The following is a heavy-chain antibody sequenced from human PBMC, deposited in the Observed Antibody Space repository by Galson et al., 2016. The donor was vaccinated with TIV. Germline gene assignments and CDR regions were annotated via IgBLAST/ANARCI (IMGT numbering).Heavy chain of an antibody. V-gene: IGHV4-31*11. D-gene: IGHD2-15*01. CDR2: IYHSGST. Sequence: TLSLTCAVSGGSISSNGIFWSWIRQHPEKGLEWIGYIYHSGSTHYNPSLKSRVAMSVDTSKNQFSLTLTSVTAADTAVYYCARDQDSGAYFDYWGQGTLVTVSS. J-gene: IGHJ4*02. CDR1: GGSISSNGIF. CDR3: ARDQDSGAYFDY.